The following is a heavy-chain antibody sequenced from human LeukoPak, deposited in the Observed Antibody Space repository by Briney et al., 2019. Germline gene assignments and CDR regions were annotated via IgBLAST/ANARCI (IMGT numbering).Heavy chain of an antibody. V-gene: IGHV4-34*01. Sequence: SETLSLTCAVYGGSFSGYYWSWIRQPPGKELAWIGEIYHSGSTNYNPSLKSRVTISVDTSKNQFSLKLSSVTAADTAVYYCARGRRGYDFWSGYHNWFDPWGQGTLVTVSS. D-gene: IGHD3-3*01. CDR2: IYHSGST. CDR3: ARGRRGYDFWSGYHNWFDP. CDR1: GGSFSGYY. J-gene: IGHJ5*02.